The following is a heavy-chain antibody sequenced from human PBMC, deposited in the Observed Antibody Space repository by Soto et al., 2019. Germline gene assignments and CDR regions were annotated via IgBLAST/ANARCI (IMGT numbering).Heavy chain of an antibody. CDR1: GGSISSYY. CDR3: TRDQRYYGMGV. J-gene: IGHJ6*02. D-gene: IGHD1-1*01. Sequence: QVQLQKSGPGLVKPSETLSLTCAVSGGSISSYYWSWLRQPPGKTLEWIGDIYSDGTTNYNSSLKSRVSISVDTSKNQFSLNLTSVTAADTAMYFCTRDQRYYGMGVWGQGTMVTVSS. V-gene: IGHV4-59*01. CDR2: IYSDGTT.